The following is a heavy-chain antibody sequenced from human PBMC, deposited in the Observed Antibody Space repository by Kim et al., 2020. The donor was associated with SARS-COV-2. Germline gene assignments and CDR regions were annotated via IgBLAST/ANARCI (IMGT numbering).Heavy chain of an antibody. V-gene: IGHV1-69*04. D-gene: IGHD3-10*01. CDR1: GGTFSSYA. Sequence: SVKVSYKASGGTFSSYAISWVRQAPGQGLEWMGRIIPILGIANYAQKFQGRVTITADKSTSTAYMELSSLRSEDTAVYYCARVGTMVRGVISLPYFDYWGQGTLVTVSS. CDR2: IIPILGIA. J-gene: IGHJ4*02. CDR3: ARVGTMVRGVISLPYFDY.